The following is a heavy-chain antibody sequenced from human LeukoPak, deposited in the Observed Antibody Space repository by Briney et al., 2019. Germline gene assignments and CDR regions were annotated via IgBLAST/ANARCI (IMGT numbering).Heavy chain of an antibody. J-gene: IGHJ5*02. CDR1: GFTFSNYA. Sequence: GGSLRLSCAASGFTFSNYAMSWVRQAPGKGLEWVSAISGSGGSTYYADSVKGRFTISRDNSKNTLYLQMNSLRAEDTAVYYCAKLYSSSWGPRYNWFDPWGQGTLVTVSS. D-gene: IGHD6-13*01. CDR2: ISGSGGST. CDR3: AKLYSSSWGPRYNWFDP. V-gene: IGHV3-23*01.